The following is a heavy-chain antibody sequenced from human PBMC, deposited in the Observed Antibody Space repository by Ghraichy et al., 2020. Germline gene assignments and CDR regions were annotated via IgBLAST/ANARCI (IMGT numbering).Heavy chain of an antibody. Sequence: SETLSLTCTVSAGSISSGGYYWSWIRQHPGKGLKWIGYIDYTGSTYYHPSLESRVTISQDTSKNQFSLKLSSVTAADTAVYYCARVVTVIWDDAYDIWGQGTMVTVSS. D-gene: IGHD4-11*01. CDR2: IDYTGST. J-gene: IGHJ3*02. V-gene: IGHV4-31*03. CDR1: AGSISSGGYY. CDR3: ARVVTVIWDDAYDI.